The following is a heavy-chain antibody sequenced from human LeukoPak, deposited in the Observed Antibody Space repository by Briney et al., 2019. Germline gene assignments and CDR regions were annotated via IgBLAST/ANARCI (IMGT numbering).Heavy chain of an antibody. CDR3: ARQWLFGGGPSH. CDR2: IYYSGST. D-gene: IGHD3-22*01. CDR1: GGSISSSSYY. J-gene: IGHJ4*02. Sequence: PSETLSLTCTVSGGSISSSSYYWGWIRQPPGKGLEWIGSIYYSGSTYYNPSLKSRVTISVDTSKNQFSLKLSSVTAAESAVYYCARQWLFGGGPSHWGQGTLVTVSS. V-gene: IGHV4-39*01.